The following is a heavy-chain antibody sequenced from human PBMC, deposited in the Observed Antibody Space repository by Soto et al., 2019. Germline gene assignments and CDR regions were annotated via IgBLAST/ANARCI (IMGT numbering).Heavy chain of an antibody. CDR3: AREYSNSPEAFDY. J-gene: IGHJ4*02. CDR2: IYYTGRT. Sequence: KPSETLSLTCTVSGGSVNSDSYYWSWIRQPPGKGLEWIGYIYYTGRTNYNPSLKSRVTISLDTSRNQFSLKLNSVTAADTAVFYCAREYSNSPEAFDYWGQGALVTVSS. CDR1: GGSVNSDSYY. V-gene: IGHV4-61*01. D-gene: IGHD6-6*01.